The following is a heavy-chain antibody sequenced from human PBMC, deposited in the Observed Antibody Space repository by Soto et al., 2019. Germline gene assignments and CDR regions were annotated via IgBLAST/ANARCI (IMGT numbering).Heavy chain of an antibody. CDR1: VITFSNHA. CDR3: ARDREGDGYNFDY. CDR2: ISYDGINK. D-gene: IGHD6-25*01. J-gene: IGHJ4*02. V-gene: IGHV3-30*03. Sequence: GGSLRLSCAASVITFSNHALSWVRQAPGKGLEWVAAISYDGINKYYVDSVKGRFTISRDNAKNSLYLQMNSLRADDTAVYYCARDREGDGYNFDYWGQGTTVTVSS.